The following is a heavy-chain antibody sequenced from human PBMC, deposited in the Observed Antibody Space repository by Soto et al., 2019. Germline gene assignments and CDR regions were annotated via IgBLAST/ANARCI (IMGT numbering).Heavy chain of an antibody. D-gene: IGHD4-17*01. CDR3: ARDLRGHYGP. CDR1: GFNFRNFN. J-gene: IGHJ3*01. V-gene: IGHV3-21*06. CDR2: VSGSSSYI. Sequence: GGSLRLSCEGSGFNFRNFNMIWVRQAPGKGLEWVSSVSGSSSYIYYADPVKGRFTVSRDNANNLVFLQMNGLRPEDTAMYYCARDLRGHYGPWGQGTMVTVSS.